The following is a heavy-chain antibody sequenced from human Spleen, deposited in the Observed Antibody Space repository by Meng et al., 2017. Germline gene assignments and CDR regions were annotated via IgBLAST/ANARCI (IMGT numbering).Heavy chain of an antibody. CDR1: GYTLTELS. CDR2: FDPEDGET. V-gene: IGHV1-24*01. J-gene: IGHJ4*02. CDR3: ARDEDISAAGKLFGDY. Sequence: ASVKVSCKVSGYTLTELSMHWVRQAPGKGLEWMGGFDPEDGETIYAQKFQGRVTMTRDTSTSTVYMELSSLRSEDTAVYYCARDEDISAAGKLFGDYWGQGTLVTVSS. D-gene: IGHD6-13*01.